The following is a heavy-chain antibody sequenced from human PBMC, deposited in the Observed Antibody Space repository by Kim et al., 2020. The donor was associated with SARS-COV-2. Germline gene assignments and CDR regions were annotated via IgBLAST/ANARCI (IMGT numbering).Heavy chain of an antibody. V-gene: IGHV4-59*01. D-gene: IGHD5-12*01. CDR3: ARRYSGYGTDAFDI. J-gene: IGHJ3*02. CDR1: GGSISSYY. CDR2: IYYSGST. Sequence: SETLSLTCTVSGGSISSYYWSWIRQPPGKGLEWIGYIYYSGSTNYNPSLKSRVTISVETSKNQFSLKLSSVTAADTAGYYCARRYSGYGTDAFDIWGQGTLVTVSS.